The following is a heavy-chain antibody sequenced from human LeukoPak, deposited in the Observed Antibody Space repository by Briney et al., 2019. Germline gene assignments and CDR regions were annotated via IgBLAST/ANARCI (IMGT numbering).Heavy chain of an antibody. CDR1: GYTFTSYY. V-gene: IGHV1-46*01. CDR3: ARDSMYDSSGYHAFDI. D-gene: IGHD3-22*01. CDR2: INPSGGST. Sequence: ASVKVSCKASGYTFTSYYMHWVRQAPGQGLEWMGIINPSGGSTSYAQKFQGRVTMTRDTSTSTVYMELSGMRSEDTAVYYCARDSMYDSSGYHAFDIWGQGTTVTVSS. J-gene: IGHJ3*02.